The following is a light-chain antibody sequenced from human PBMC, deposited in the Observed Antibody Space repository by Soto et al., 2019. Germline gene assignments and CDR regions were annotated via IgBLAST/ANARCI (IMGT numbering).Light chain of an antibody. CDR1: QSFSSGY. CDR2: GAS. J-gene: IGKJ1*01. V-gene: IGKV3-20*01. CDR3: QQYNNWRT. Sequence: EIVLTQSPGTLSLSPGERATLSCRASQSFSSGYLAWYQQKPGQAPRLLIYGASSRATGIPDRFSGSGSGTDFTLTISRLEPEDFGVYYCQQYNNWRTFGQGTKVEIK.